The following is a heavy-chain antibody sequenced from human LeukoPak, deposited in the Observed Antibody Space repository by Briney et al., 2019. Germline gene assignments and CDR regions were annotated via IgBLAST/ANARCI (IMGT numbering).Heavy chain of an antibody. Sequence: ASVKVSCKASGYTFTSYDINWVRQATGQGLEWMGWMNHNSGNTGYAQKFQGRVTMTRNTSISTAYMELSSLRSEDTAVYYCAADYDSSGYYGYWGQGTLVTVSS. CDR1: GYTFTSYD. CDR2: MNHNSGNT. V-gene: IGHV1-8*01. D-gene: IGHD3-22*01. CDR3: AADYDSSGYYGY. J-gene: IGHJ4*02.